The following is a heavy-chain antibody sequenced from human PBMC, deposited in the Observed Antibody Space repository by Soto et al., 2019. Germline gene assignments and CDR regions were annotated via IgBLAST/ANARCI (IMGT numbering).Heavy chain of an antibody. CDR1: GFTFSSYA. Sequence: GGSLRLSCAASGFTFSSYAMSWVRQAPGKGLEWVAVISYDGSNKYYADSVKGRFTISRDNSKNTLYLQMNSLRAEDTAVYYCARDGDSSSWSYYYYYYGMDVWGQGTTVTVSS. CDR2: ISYDGSNK. CDR3: ARDGDSSSWSYYYYYYGMDV. V-gene: IGHV3-30-3*01. D-gene: IGHD6-13*01. J-gene: IGHJ6*02.